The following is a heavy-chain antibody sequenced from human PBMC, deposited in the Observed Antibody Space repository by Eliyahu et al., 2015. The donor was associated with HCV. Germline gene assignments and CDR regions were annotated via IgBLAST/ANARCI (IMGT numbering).Heavy chain of an antibody. CDR3: ASGGGGIAVAGTGGWFDP. J-gene: IGHJ5*02. V-gene: IGHV4-59*01. CDR1: XGSIXSYY. D-gene: IGHD6-19*01. CDR2: IYXSGSP. Sequence: QVQLQESGPGLVKPSETLSLXCSVSXGSIXSYYWXWIRXPPGKGLXWIGFIYXSGSPNHNPSLKSRVTISMDTSKNQISLKLSSVTAADTAVYYCASGGGGIAVAGTGGWFDPWGQGTLVTVAS.